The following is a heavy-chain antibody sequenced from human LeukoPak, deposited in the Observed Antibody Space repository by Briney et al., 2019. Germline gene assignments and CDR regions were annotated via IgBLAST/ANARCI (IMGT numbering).Heavy chain of an antibody. J-gene: IGHJ4*02. D-gene: IGHD3-22*01. CDR2: IYYSGST. V-gene: IGHV4-59*08. CDR1: GGSISSYY. CDR3: ARSNYYYDSSGHYPYNFDY. Sequence: SETLSLTCTVSGGSISSYYWSWIRQPPGKGLEWIGYIYYSGSTNYNPSLKSRVTISVDTSKNQFSLKLSSVTAADTAVYYCARSNYYYDSSGHYPYNFDYWGQGTLVTVSS.